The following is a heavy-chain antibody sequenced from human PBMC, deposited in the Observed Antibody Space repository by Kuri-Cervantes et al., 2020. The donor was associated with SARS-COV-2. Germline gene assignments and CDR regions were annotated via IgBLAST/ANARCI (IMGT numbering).Heavy chain of an antibody. CDR2: ISAYNGNT. CDR1: GYTFTSYG. J-gene: IGHJ2*01. Sequence: ASVKVSCKASGYTFTSYGISWVRQAPGQGLEWMGWISAYNGNTNYAQKLQGRVTMTTDTFTSTAYMELRSLRSDDTAVYYCARVFSRLWGSGRYFDLWGRGTLVTVSS. V-gene: IGHV1-18*01. D-gene: IGHD4/OR15-4a*01. CDR3: ARVFSRLWGSGRYFDL.